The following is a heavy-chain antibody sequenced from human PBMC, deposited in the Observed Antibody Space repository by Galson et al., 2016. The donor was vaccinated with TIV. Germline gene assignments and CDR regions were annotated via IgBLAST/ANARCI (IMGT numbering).Heavy chain of an antibody. D-gene: IGHD3-22*01. CDR1: GFIVDDNC. CDR2: IYGDGRT. V-gene: IGHV3-53*01. J-gene: IGHJ6*02. Sequence: SLRLSCAASGFIVDDNCMTWIRQAPGKGLEWVSVIYGDGRTYYTDSVRGRFTISGDSSKNTLYLQMNSLRAEDTAVYYCARDRYYDARGYYYYYGMDVWGQGTTVTVSS. CDR3: ARDRYYDARGYYYYYGMDV.